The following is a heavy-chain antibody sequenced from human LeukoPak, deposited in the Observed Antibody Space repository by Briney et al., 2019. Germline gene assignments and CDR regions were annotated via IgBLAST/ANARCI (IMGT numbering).Heavy chain of an antibody. D-gene: IGHD5-24*01. J-gene: IGHJ4*02. CDR1: GGSISSYY. V-gene: IGHV4-59*12. CDR3: ARSGGYNRSPYYFDY. CDR2: MHYSGST. Sequence: PSETLSLTCTVSGGSISSYYWSWIRQPPGKGQEWLGYMHYSGSTKYNPSLKSLVTSVDTSKNQFSLKLSSVTAADTAVYYCARSGGYNRSPYYFDYWGQGTLVTVSS.